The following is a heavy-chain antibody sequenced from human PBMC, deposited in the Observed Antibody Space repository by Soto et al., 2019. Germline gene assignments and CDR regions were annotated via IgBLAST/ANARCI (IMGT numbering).Heavy chain of an antibody. V-gene: IGHV4-31*03. D-gene: IGHD3-10*01. J-gene: IGHJ4*02. CDR1: GGSISSGGYY. CDR2: IYYSGST. Sequence: PSETLSLTCTVSGGSISSGGYYWSWIRQHPGKGLEWIGYIYYSGSTYYNPSLKSRVTISVDTSKNQFSLKLSSVTAADTAVYYCARFYGSWSYYIMKYYFDYCGQGTLVTVSA. CDR3: ARFYGSWSYYIMKYYFDY.